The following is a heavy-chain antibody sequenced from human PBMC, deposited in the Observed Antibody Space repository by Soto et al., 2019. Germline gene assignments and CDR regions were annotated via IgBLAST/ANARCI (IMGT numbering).Heavy chain of an antibody. CDR3: ARILGPAASYYFDY. CDR2: IDWDDDK. Sequence: SGPTLVNHTQTLRLTCTFSGFSLSTRGMCVSWIRQPPGKALEWLALIDWDDDKYYSTSLKTRLTISKDTSKNQVVLTMTNMDPVDTATYYCARILGPAASYYFDYWGQGTLVTVSS. D-gene: IGHD2-2*01. CDR1: GFSLSTRGMC. V-gene: IGHV2-70*01. J-gene: IGHJ4*02.